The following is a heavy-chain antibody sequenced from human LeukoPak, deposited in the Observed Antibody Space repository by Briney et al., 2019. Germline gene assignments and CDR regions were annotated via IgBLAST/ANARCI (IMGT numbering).Heavy chain of an antibody. D-gene: IGHD3-10*01. Sequence: SETLSLTRAVYGGSFSGYYWSWIRQPPGKGLEWIGEINHSGSTNYNPSLKSRVTISVDTSKNQFSLKLSSVTAADTAVYYCARGSITLYYFDYWGQGTLVTVSS. J-gene: IGHJ4*02. CDR2: INHSGST. CDR1: GGSFSGYY. V-gene: IGHV4-34*01. CDR3: ARGSITLYYFDY.